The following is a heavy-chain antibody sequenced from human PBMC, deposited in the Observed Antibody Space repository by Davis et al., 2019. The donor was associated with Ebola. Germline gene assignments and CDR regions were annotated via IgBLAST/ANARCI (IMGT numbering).Heavy chain of an antibody. CDR3: ARGGVRVRYYYYGMDV. D-gene: IGHD3-10*01. V-gene: IGHV4-34*01. CDR2: INHSGST. Sequence: SETLSLTCTVSGGSVSNYYWSWIRQPPGKGLEWIGEINHSGSTNYNPSLKSRVTISVDTSKNQFSLKLSSVTAADTAVYYCARGGVRVRYYYYGMDVWGQGTTVTVSS. J-gene: IGHJ6*02. CDR1: GGSVSNYY.